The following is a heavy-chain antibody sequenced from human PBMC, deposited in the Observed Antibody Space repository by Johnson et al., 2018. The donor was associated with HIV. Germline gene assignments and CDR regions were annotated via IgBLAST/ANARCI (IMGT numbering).Heavy chain of an antibody. Sequence: QVQLVESGGGVVQPGRSLRLSCAASGFTFSSYAMHWVRQAPGKGLEWVAVISYDGSNKYYADSVKGRFTISRDNSKNTLYLQMNSLRAEDTAVYYCASLIAGAGDDAFDIWGQGTLVTVSS. CDR1: GFTFSSYA. J-gene: IGHJ3*02. CDR3: ASLIAGAGDDAFDI. CDR2: ISYDGSNK. D-gene: IGHD6-13*01. V-gene: IGHV3-30-3*01.